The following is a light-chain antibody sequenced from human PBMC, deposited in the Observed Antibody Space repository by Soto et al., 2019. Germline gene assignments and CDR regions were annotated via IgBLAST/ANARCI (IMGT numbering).Light chain of an antibody. Sequence: EIVLTQTPATLSLSPGERATLSCGASQSVSSSFLAWYQQKPGLAPRVLIFHASNRSTGIPDRFSGGGSGTNFTLTISRLEPEDCSVYYCQHYGSSPPALTFGGGTKVEIK. CDR3: QHYGSSPPALT. V-gene: IGKV3D-20*01. J-gene: IGKJ4*01. CDR2: HAS. CDR1: QSVSSSF.